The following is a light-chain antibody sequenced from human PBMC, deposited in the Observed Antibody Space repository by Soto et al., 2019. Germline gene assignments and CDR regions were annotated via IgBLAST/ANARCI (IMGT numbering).Light chain of an antibody. V-gene: IGKV1-9*01. CDR2: AAS. J-gene: IGKJ2*01. Sequence: QLTQSPSSLSASVGDRATITCRASHDISSYLAWYQQKSGKAPKLLIYAASTLESGVPARFSGSGSGTDFTITISSLQPEDFATYYCQQIDFFPSFGQGTKVEIK. CDR3: QQIDFFPS. CDR1: HDISSY.